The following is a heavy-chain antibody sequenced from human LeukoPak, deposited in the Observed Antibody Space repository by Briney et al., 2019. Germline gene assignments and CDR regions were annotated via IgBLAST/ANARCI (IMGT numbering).Heavy chain of an antibody. J-gene: IGHJ3*02. CDR2: INGNDDAT. CDR1: GFTFSSYA. CDR3: AKDRGYSYIYPLGGFDI. Sequence: QTGGSLRLSCTASGFTFSSYALYWVRQAPGKGLEWVPAINGNDDATYYADSVKGRFTISRDNSKNTLYLQMNSLRAEDTAVYYCAKDRGYSYIYPLGGFDIWGQGTMVTVSS. V-gene: IGHV3-23*01. D-gene: IGHD5-18*01.